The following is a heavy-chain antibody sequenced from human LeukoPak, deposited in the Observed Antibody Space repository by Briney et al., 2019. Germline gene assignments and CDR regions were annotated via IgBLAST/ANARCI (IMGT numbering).Heavy chain of an antibody. J-gene: IGHJ4*02. Sequence: PGGSLRLSCTASGFTFNYYAINWVRQAPGKGLEWVSVISGSSTAYYADSVKGRFTISRDNSKNTVYLQMNSLRVEDTAVYYCAKWQVFSASDCSSEYWGQGTLVTVSS. CDR2: ISGSSTA. D-gene: IGHD5-12*01. CDR1: GFTFNYYA. CDR3: AKWQVFSASDCSSEY. V-gene: IGHV3-23*01.